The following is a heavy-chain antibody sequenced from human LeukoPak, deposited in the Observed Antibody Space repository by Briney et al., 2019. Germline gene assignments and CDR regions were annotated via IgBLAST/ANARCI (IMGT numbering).Heavy chain of an antibody. CDR3: ASNSWSSEYFHY. CDR2: FCSGGST. V-gene: IGHV3-66*01. Sequence: PGGCLRLSCAASGFAFNFYAMTWVRQAPGRGLEWVSVFCSGGSTRYADSVKGRFTISRDNSKNTLYLQLNSLRAEDTAVYFCASNSWSSEYFHYSGQGTLVIVSS. CDR1: GFAFNFYA. J-gene: IGHJ1*01. D-gene: IGHD6-13*01.